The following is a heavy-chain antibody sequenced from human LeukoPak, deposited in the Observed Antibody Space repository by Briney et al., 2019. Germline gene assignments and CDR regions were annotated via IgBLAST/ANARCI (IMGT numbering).Heavy chain of an antibody. Sequence: SQTLSLTCTVSGGSISGADYYWSWIRQPPGKGLEWIGYIYYSGSTYYNPSLKSRVTISVDTSKNQFSLKLSSVTAADTAVYYCARGGTIRNGFDIWGQGTMVTVSS. D-gene: IGHD2-21*01. V-gene: IGHV4-30-4*01. CDR3: ARGGTIRNGFDI. J-gene: IGHJ3*02. CDR2: IYYSGST. CDR1: GGSISGADYY.